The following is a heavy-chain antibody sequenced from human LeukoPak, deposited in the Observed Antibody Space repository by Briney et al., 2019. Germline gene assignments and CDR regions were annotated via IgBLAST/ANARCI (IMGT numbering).Heavy chain of an antibody. V-gene: IGHV3-23*01. CDR2: ISGSGGST. CDR1: GGSFRGYY. J-gene: IGHJ4*02. Sequence: ASETLSLTCAVSGGSFRGYYWSWIRQSPGKGLEWVSAISGSGGSTYYADSVKGRSTISRDNSKNTLYLQMNSLRAEDTAVYYCAKSGNYGDYNSNYFDYWGQGTLVTVSS. D-gene: IGHD4-17*01. CDR3: AKSGNYGDYNSNYFDY.